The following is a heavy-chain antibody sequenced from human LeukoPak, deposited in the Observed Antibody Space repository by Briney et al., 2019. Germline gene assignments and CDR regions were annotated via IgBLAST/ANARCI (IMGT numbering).Heavy chain of an antibody. V-gene: IGHV4-4*07. J-gene: IGHJ6*03. D-gene: IGHD6-6*01. CDR1: GGSISSYY. CDR2: IYTSGST. CDR3: ARETRGSSPAYYYYMDV. Sequence: SETLSLTCTVSGGSISSYYWSWIRQPAGKGLEWIGRIYTSGSTNYNPSLKSRVTMSVDTSKNQFSLKLSSVTAADTAVYYCARETRGSSPAYYYYMDVWGKGTTVTVSS.